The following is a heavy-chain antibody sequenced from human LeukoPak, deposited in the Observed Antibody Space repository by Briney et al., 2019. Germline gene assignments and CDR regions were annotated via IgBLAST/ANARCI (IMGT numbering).Heavy chain of an antibody. CDR2: IYSSGSA. J-gene: IGHJ4*02. V-gene: IGHV3-23*03. Sequence: GGSLRLSCAASGFTFSSYAMSWVRQAPGKGLEWVSVIYSSGSAYYADSVKGRFTISRDNAKNSLYLQMNSLRAEDTAVYYCARDQFGATIFGVVPGDYFDYWGQGTLVTVSS. CDR1: GFTFSSYA. CDR3: ARDQFGATIFGVVPGDYFDY. D-gene: IGHD3-3*01.